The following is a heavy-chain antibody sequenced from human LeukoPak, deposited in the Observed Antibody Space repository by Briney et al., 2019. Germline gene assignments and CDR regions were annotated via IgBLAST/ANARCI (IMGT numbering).Heavy chain of an antibody. D-gene: IGHD3-10*01. J-gene: IGHJ4*02. Sequence: SAKVSCKASGGTFSSYAISWVRQAPGQGLEWMGGIIPIFGTANYAQKFQGRVTITADESTSTAYMELSSLRSEDTAVYYCARTGSYGSGSYSHYWGQGTLVTVSS. V-gene: IGHV1-69*01. CDR2: IIPIFGTA. CDR3: ARTGSYGSGSYSHY. CDR1: GGTFSSYA.